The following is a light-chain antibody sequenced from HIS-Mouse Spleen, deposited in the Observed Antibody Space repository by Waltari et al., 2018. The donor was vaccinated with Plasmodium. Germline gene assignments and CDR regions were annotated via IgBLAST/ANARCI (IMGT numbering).Light chain of an antibody. CDR3: AAWDDSHWV. CDR1: RSKRRRTA. V-gene: IGLV1-47*01. CDR2: RNK. Sequence: QSVLPQPPSASGTPVPRVTLSCSGSRSKRRRTAVYWYQQPPGTAPHPLIYRNKQRPSGFPDRFSGSKSGTSASRAISGLRSEDEADYYCAAWDDSHWVFGGGTKLTVL. J-gene: IGLJ3*02.